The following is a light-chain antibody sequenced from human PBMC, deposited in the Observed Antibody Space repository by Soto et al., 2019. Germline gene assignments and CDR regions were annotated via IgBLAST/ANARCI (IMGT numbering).Light chain of an antibody. J-gene: IGKJ1*01. CDR2: DAS. Sequence: EVALTQSPGTLSLSPGARATLSWRASQSIANNYLTWYQQKPGQAPRVLIYDASTRATGIPDRFSGSGSGTDFTLTISRLEPEDSAVYYCQQYGSSPWPFGPGTKVDIK. CDR1: QSIANNY. V-gene: IGKV3-20*01. CDR3: QQYGSSPWP.